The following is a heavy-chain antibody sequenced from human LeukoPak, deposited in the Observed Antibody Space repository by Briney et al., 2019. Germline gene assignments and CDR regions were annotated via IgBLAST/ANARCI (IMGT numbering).Heavy chain of an antibody. CDR2: IYPGDSDT. CDR3: ARHYAAEAGPDPGMDY. CDR1: GYSFTSYW. V-gene: IGHV5-51*01. Sequence: GESLKISCKGSGYSFTSYWIGWVRQMPGKGLEWMGIIYPGDSDTRYSPSFQGQVTISADKSISTAYLQWSSLKASDTAMYYCARHYAAEAGPDPGMDYWGQGTLVTVSS. J-gene: IGHJ4*02. D-gene: IGHD6-13*01.